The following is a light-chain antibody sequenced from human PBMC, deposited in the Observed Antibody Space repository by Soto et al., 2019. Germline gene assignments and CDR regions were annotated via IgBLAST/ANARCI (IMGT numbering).Light chain of an antibody. J-gene: IGKJ3*01. V-gene: IGKV1-39*01. CDR3: LESYNSPFT. CDR1: ENINKY. CDR2: AAS. Sequence: DIQMTQSASSLSASVGGRVTITCRATENINKYVSWYQHQPGKAPILLIYAASNLQGGVSSRSSAKKSGTHFTLTISSLQAEEFATYYCLESYNSPFTCGPGTKVDIK.